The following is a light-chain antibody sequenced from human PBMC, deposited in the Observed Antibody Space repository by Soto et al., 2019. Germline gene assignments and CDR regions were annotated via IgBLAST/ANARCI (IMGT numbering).Light chain of an antibody. Sequence: QSALTQPPSASGTPGQRVTISCSGSSSNIRSNTVNWYQQLPGTAPKLLIYSNNQRPSGVPDRFSGSKSGTSASLAISGLQSEDEADYYCAAWDDSLNGFYVFGTGTKVTVL. CDR3: AAWDDSLNGFYV. CDR2: SNN. J-gene: IGLJ1*01. V-gene: IGLV1-44*01. CDR1: SSNIRSNT.